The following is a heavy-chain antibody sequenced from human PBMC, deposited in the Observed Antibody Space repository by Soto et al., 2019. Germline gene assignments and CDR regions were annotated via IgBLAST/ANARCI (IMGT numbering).Heavy chain of an antibody. V-gene: IGHV1-2*04. J-gene: IGHJ4*02. CDR2: INPNSGGT. CDR1: GYTFTGYY. D-gene: IGHD5-18*01. Sequence: ASVKVSCKASGYTFTGYYMHWLRQAPGQGLEWMGWINPNSGGTNYAQKFQGWVTMTRDTSISTAYMELSRLRSDDTAVYYCARGFGYSYAQRGYFDYWGQGTLVTVSS. CDR3: ARGFGYSYAQRGYFDY.